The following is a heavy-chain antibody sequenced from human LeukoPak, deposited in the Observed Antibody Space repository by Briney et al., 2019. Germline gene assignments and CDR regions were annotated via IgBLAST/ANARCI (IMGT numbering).Heavy chain of an antibody. CDR3: ARGEDPNCSGGSCYLFDY. CDR1: GFTFSDYY. V-gene: IGHV3-11*01. D-gene: IGHD2-15*01. CDR2: ISIIGSII. J-gene: IGHJ4*02. Sequence: PGGSLRLSCAASGFTFSDYYMSWIRQAPGKGLEWISYISIIGSIIYYADSVKGRFTISRDNAKNSLYLQMNSLRAEDTAVYYCARGEDPNCSGGSCYLFDYWGQGTLVTVSS.